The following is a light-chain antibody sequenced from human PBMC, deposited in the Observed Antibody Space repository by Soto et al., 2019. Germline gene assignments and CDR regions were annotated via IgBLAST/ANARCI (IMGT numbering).Light chain of an antibody. CDR2: EVS. J-gene: IGLJ2*01. CDR3: SSYTSSSTRVV. Sequence: QSALTQPASVSGSPGQSITISCTGTSSDVGGYNYVSWYQQHPGKAPKLMIYEVSNRPSGVSNRFSGSKSGNTASLPISGLQAEDEADYYCSSYTSSSTRVVFGGGTQLTVL. CDR1: SSDVGGYNY. V-gene: IGLV2-14*01.